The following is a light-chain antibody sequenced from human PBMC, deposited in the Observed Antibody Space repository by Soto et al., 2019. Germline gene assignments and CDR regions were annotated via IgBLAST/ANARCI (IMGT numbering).Light chain of an antibody. CDR1: QSISSW. V-gene: IGKV1-5*01. CDR2: DAS. Sequence: DIQMTQSPSTLSASVGDRVTITCRASQSISSWLAWYQQKPGKAPKLLIYDASSVESGVPSRFSGSGSGTEFTLTISSLQPDDFATYYCQQYGWTFGQGTKVEIK. J-gene: IGKJ1*01. CDR3: QQYGWT.